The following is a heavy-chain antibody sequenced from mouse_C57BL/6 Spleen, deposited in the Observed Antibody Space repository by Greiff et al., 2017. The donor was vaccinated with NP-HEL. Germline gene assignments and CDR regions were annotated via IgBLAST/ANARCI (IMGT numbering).Heavy chain of an antibody. CDR1: GYAFSSYW. Sequence: QLQQSGAELVKPGASVKISCKASGYAFSSYWMNWVKQRPGKGLEWIGQIYPGDGDTNYNGKFKGKATLTADKSSSTAYMQLSSLTSEDSAVYFCAREAQATAWFAYWGQGTLVTVSA. CDR2: IYPGDGDT. CDR3: AREAQATAWFAY. J-gene: IGHJ3*01. V-gene: IGHV1-80*01. D-gene: IGHD3-2*02.